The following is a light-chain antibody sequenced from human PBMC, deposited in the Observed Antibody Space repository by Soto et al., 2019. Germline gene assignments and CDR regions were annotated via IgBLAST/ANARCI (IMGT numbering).Light chain of an antibody. V-gene: IGLV2-14*03. CDR2: DVS. Sequence: QSALTQPASVSGSPGQSITISCTGTISDVSGYNFVSWYQQYPGEAPKLMIYDVSNRPSGVPNRSSGSKSGNTASLTISGLQAEDEADYYCSSYTSSNTYVFGTGTKVTVL. CDR1: ISDVSGYNF. J-gene: IGLJ1*01. CDR3: SSYTSSNTYV.